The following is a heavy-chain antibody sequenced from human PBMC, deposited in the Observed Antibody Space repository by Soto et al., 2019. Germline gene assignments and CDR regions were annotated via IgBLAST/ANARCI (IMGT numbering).Heavy chain of an antibody. V-gene: IGHV4-59*01. CDR1: GGSISSYY. CDR3: ARLVGSSCFDY. Sequence: SETLSLTCTVSGGSISSYYWSWIRQPPGKGLEWIGYIYYSGSTNYNPSLKSRVTISVDTSKNQFSLKLSSVTAADTAVYYCARLVGSSCFDYWGQGTLVTVSS. D-gene: IGHD2-2*01. CDR2: IYYSGST. J-gene: IGHJ4*02.